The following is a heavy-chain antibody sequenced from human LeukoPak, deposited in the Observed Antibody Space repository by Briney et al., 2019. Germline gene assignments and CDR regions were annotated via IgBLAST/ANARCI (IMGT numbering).Heavy chain of an antibody. CDR1: GGSISSYY. Sequence: SETLSLTCTVSGGSISSYYWSWIRQPPGKGLEWIGYIYYSGNTNYNPSLKSRVTISVDTSKNQFSLKLSSVTAADTAVYYCARRGAAADFFDYWGQGTMVTVPS. CDR3: ARRGAAADFFDY. CDR2: IYYSGNT. V-gene: IGHV4-59*08. D-gene: IGHD6-13*01. J-gene: IGHJ4*02.